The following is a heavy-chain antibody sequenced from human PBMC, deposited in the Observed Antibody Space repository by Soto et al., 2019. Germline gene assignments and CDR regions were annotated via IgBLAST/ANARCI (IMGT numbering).Heavy chain of an antibody. Sequence: EVQLVESGGGLVQPGGSLRLSCATSGFTISNFWMTWVRQAPGKGLEWVANIKQDGSEKYYVDSVKGRFTISRDNAKNSLYLPMNSLRAEDTAAYYCARVVTGTPDYWGQGTLVTVSS. CDR3: ARVVTGTPDY. CDR1: GFTISNFW. V-gene: IGHV3-7*01. J-gene: IGHJ4*02. D-gene: IGHD1-7*01. CDR2: IKQDGSEK.